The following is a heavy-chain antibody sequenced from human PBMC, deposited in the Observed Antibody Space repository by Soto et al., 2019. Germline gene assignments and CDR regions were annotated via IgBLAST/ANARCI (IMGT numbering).Heavy chain of an antibody. D-gene: IGHD2-2*01. CDR1: GGTFSRYS. J-gene: IGHJ6*02. CDR3: AREDRDRETGLVPAAIDGMDV. Sequence: QVQLVQSGAEVKKPGSVVKVSCKASGGTFSRYSITWVRQAPGHGLEWIGRIIPIFGIASYAQKFQGRVTITADESTSTAYMELSSLRSDDTAVYYCAREDRDRETGLVPAAIDGMDVWGQGTTVTVSS. CDR2: IIPIFGIA. V-gene: IGHV1-69*08.